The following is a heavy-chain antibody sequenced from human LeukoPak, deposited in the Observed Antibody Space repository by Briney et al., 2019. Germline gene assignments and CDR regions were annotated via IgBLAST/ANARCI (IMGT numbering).Heavy chain of an antibody. Sequence: GGSLRLSCAASGFTFSSYAMSWVRQAPGKGLEWVSVIYSGGSTYYADSVKGRFTISRDNSKNTLYLQMNSLRAEDTAVYYCARVYGDYGFHWYFDLWGRGTLVTVSS. CDR3: ARVYGDYGFHWYFDL. J-gene: IGHJ2*01. CDR1: GFTFSSYA. CDR2: IYSGGST. D-gene: IGHD4-17*01. V-gene: IGHV3-53*01.